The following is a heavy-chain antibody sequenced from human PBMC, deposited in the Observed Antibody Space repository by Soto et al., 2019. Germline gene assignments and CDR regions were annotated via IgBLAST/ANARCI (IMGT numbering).Heavy chain of an antibody. Sequence: QVQLVQSGPEVKKPGASVKVSCEASGYTFTTSGISWVRQAHGHCLEWMGWISTYNGDTNSAQKFQARVTMTTDTSTGTVYMEVMSLKSDDTAVYYCARQGCWPYYEYGLDVLGQGTTVNVSS. D-gene: IGHD3-3*01. CDR2: ISTYNGDT. J-gene: IGHJ6*02. CDR3: ARQGCWPYYEYGLDV. CDR1: GYTFTTSG. V-gene: IGHV1-18*01.